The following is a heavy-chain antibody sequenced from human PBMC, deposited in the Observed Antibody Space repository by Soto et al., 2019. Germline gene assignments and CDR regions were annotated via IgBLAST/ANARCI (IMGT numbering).Heavy chain of an antibody. V-gene: IGHV1-18*01. CDR1: GYSFTNYG. J-gene: IGHJ4*02. D-gene: IGHD6-19*01. CDR3: ARDQIAVAGPFDY. Sequence: ASVKVSCKPSGYSFTNYGVSWVRQAPGQGFEWMGWISAYNGQSSYAQELQGRFTMTTDTSTSTAYMELRSLRSDDTAVYFCARDQIAVAGPFDYWGQGTLVTVSS. CDR2: ISAYNGQS.